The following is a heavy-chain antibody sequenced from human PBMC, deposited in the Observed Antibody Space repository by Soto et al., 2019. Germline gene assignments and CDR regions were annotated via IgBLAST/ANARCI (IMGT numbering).Heavy chain of an antibody. V-gene: IGHV1-58*01. CDR2: IVVGSGNT. CDR1: GFTFTSSA. CDR3: AAGRYNWNYDDYYYGMDV. J-gene: IGHJ6*02. Sequence: SVMVSCRXSGFTFTSSAVQWVRQARGQRLEWIGWIVVGSGNTNYAQKFQERVTITRDMSTSTAYMELSSLRSEDTAVYYCAAGRYNWNYDDYYYGMDVWGQGTTVTVSS. D-gene: IGHD1-7*01.